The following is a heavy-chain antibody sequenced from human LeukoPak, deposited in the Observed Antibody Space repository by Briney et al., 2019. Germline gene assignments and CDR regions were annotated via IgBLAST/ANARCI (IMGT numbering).Heavy chain of an antibody. CDR3: AKDPEAYYYDSSDDY. CDR1: GFTFSSYG. J-gene: IGHJ4*02. Sequence: GGSLRLSCAASGFTFSSYGMHWVRQAPGKGLEWVAFIRYDGSNKYYADSVKGRFTISRDNSKNTLYLQMNSLRAEDTAVYYCAKDPEAYYYDSSDDYWGQGTLVTVSS. CDR2: IRYDGSNK. V-gene: IGHV3-30*02. D-gene: IGHD3-22*01.